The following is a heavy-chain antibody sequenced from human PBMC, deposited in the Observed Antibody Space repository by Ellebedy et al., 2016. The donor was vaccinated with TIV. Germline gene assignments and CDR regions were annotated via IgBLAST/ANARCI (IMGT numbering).Heavy chain of an antibody. J-gene: IGHJ5*02. CDR3: AAGWLGDSHWFDP. V-gene: IGHV4-34*01. D-gene: IGHD3-10*01. CDR2: ISHSGYT. Sequence: MPSETLSLTCAVYGWSFSGYYWTWIRQTPGKGLEWIGEISHSGYTNYNPSLKSRVTISVDASKDHFSLKLRSVTAADTAIYYCAAGWLGDSHWFDPWGQGTLVTVSS. CDR1: GWSFSGYY.